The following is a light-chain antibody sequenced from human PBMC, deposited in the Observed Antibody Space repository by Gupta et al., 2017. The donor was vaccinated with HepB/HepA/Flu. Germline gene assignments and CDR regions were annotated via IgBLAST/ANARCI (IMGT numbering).Light chain of an antibody. V-gene: IGKV1-39*01. CDR1: QSISSY. CDR3: QQSDSNPSIT. Sequence: DIQMTQSPSSLSASVGDRVTITCRASQSISSYLNWYKQKPGKAPKLLIYAASSLQSGVPSRFSGSGYGTDFTLTISSRQPEDFATYYCQQSDSNPSITFGQGTLMDIK. J-gene: IGKJ5*01. CDR2: AAS.